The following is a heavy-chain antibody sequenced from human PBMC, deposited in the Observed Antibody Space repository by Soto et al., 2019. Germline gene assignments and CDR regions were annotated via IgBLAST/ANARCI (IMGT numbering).Heavy chain of an antibody. CDR3: ARDLRNDPFDY. D-gene: IGHD1-1*01. J-gene: IGHJ4*02. CDR1: GYTFTIYG. CDR2: SSTYNGNT. Sequence: AXVKVSCKASGYTFTIYGISWVRQAPGQGLEWMGWSSTYNGNTNYAQKLQGRVTMTTDTSTSTAYMELRSLRSDDTAVYYCARDLRNDPFDYWGQGTLVTVSS. V-gene: IGHV1-18*01.